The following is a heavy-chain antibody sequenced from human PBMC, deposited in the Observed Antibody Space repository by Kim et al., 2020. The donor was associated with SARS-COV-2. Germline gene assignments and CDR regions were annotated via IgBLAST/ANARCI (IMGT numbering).Heavy chain of an antibody. J-gene: IGHJ4*02. CDR3: ATEGLGVVVPAALSDY. CDR1: GFTFSSYS. Sequence: GGSLRLSCAASGFTFSSYSMNWVRQAPGKGLEWVSSISRSSDSIYYADSVKGRFTISRDNAKNSLYLQMNSLRAEDTAVYYCATEGLGVVVPAALSDYWGQGTLVTVSS. V-gene: IGHV3-21*01. CDR2: ISRSSDSI. D-gene: IGHD2-2*01.